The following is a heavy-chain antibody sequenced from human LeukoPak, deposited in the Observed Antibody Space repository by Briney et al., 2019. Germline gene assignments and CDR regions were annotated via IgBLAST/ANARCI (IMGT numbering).Heavy chain of an antibody. V-gene: IGHV3-74*01. J-gene: IGHJ4*02. CDR2: INSDGSST. CDR1: GFTFSSYW. D-gene: IGHD3-10*01. Sequence: GGSLRLSCAASGFTFSSYWMHWVRHVPGKGLVWVSRINSDGSSTTYADSVRGRFTISRDNTKNTLYLQMNSLRAEDTAVYYCVTPSNAYGSGSYYSFDYWGQGTLVTVSS. CDR3: VTPSNAYGSGSYYSFDY.